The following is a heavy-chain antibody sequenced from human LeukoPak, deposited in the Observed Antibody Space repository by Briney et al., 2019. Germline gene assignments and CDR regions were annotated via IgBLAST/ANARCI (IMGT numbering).Heavy chain of an antibody. CDR2: INHSGST. Sequence: SSETLSLTCAVYGGSFSGYYWSWIRQPPGKGLEWIGEINHSGSTNYNPSLKSRVTISVDTSKNQFSLKLSSVTAADTAVYYCARPGKRYYYGSGRQYFDYWGQGTLVTVSS. J-gene: IGHJ4*02. CDR1: GGSFSGYY. CDR3: ARPGKRYYYGSGRQYFDY. V-gene: IGHV4-34*01. D-gene: IGHD3-10*01.